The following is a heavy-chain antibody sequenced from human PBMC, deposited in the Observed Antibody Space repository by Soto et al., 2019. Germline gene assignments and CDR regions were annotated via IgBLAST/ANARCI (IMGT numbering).Heavy chain of an antibody. J-gene: IGHJ4*02. D-gene: IGHD3-22*01. CDR2: IYHSGST. V-gene: IGHV4-30-2*01. CDR1: GGSISSGGYS. Sequence: QLQLQESGSGLVKPSQTLSLTCAVSGGSISSGGYSWSWIRQPPGKGLEWIGYIYHSGSTYYNPSLKSRVXXSXDXXKTQFSLKLSSVTAADTAVYYCASGSGYRSPTFDYWGQGTLVTVSS. CDR3: ASGSGYRSPTFDY.